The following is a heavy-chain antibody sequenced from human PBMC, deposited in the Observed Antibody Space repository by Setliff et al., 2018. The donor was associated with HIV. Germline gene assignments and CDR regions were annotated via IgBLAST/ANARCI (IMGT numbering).Heavy chain of an antibody. J-gene: IGHJ4*02. Sequence: ASVKVSCKASGYTFTNYAIHWVRQAPGQGLEWMGWINAGNGSTESSKKFQGRVTITRETSATTAYMELSSLTPEDTAIYFCARALSYGSGTYSAAGFWGQGTLVTVSS. D-gene: IGHD3-10*01. CDR3: ARALSYGSGTYSAAGF. V-gene: IGHV1-3*01. CDR1: GYTFTNYA. CDR2: INAGNGST.